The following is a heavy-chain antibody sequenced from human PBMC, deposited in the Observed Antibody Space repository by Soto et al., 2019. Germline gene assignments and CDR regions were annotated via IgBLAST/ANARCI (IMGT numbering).Heavy chain of an antibody. CDR3: ARASEGEREPMSRDYYYYMDV. CDR1: GYTFTSYG. D-gene: IGHD1-1*01. Sequence: ASVKVSFKASGYTFTSYGISWVRQAPGQGLEWMGWISAYNGNTNYAQKLQGRVTMTTDTSTSTAYMELRSLRSDDTAVYYCARASEGEREPMSRDYYYYMDVWGKGTTVTVSS. J-gene: IGHJ6*03. CDR2: ISAYNGNT. V-gene: IGHV1-18*01.